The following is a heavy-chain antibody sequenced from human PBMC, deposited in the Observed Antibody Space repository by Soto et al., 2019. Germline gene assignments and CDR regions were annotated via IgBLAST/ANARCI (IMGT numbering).Heavy chain of an antibody. Sequence: GGSLRLACAASVFTFTRYSMNWVRQAPGKGLEWVSSISSTTNYIYYGDSMKGRFTISRDNAKNSLYLEMNSLRAEDTAVYYCARESEDLTSNFDYWGQGTLVTVSS. V-gene: IGHV3-21*06. CDR2: ISSTTNYI. CDR1: VFTFTRYS. CDR3: ARESEDLTSNFDY. J-gene: IGHJ4*02.